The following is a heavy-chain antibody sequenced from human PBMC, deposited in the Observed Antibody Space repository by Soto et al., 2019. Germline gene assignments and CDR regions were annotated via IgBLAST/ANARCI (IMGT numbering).Heavy chain of an antibody. D-gene: IGHD3-22*01. Sequence: GESLKISCNGSGYSFAGYWITWVRQKPGKGLEWMGRIDPSDSQTYYSPSFRGHVTISVTKSITTVFLQWSSLRASDTAMYYCARQIYDSDTGPNFQYYFESWGQGTPVTVSS. CDR3: ARQIYDSDTGPNFQYYFES. J-gene: IGHJ4*02. V-gene: IGHV5-10-1*01. CDR2: IDPSDSQT. CDR1: GYSFAGYW.